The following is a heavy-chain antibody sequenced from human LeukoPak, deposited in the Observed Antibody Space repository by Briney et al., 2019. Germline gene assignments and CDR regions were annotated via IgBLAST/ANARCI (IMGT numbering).Heavy chain of an antibody. CDR3: ARTKGGYNPGDFDY. J-gene: IGHJ4*02. D-gene: IGHD5-24*01. CDR2: IYYSGST. CDR1: GGSISSSSYY. V-gene: IGHV4-39*07. Sequence: SETLSLTCTVSGGSISSSSYYWGWIRQPPGKGLEWIGSIYYSGSTYYNPSLKSRVTISVDTSKNQFSLELSSVTAADTAVYYCARTKGGYNPGDFDYWGQGTLVTVSS.